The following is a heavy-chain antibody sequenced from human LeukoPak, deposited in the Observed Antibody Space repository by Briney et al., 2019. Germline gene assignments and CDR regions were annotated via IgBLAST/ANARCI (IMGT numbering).Heavy chain of an antibody. Sequence: ASVKVSCKASGNTFTGYYVHWVRQAPGQGLEWMDWINPNSAGTNYAQKFQGRVTMSRDTSISIAYMELSRLRSDDTAMYYCAGFGEFLEYWGQGTLVTVSS. CDR3: AGFGEFLEY. CDR2: INPNSAGT. CDR1: GNTFTGYY. D-gene: IGHD3-10*01. V-gene: IGHV1-2*02. J-gene: IGHJ4*02.